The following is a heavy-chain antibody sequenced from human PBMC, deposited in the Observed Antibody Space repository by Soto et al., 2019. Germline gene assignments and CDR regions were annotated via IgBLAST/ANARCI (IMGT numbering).Heavy chain of an antibody. V-gene: IGHV3-23*01. CDR3: AKDSSSWSLGYLDY. D-gene: IGHD6-13*01. Sequence: EVQLLESGGGLVQPGGSLRLSCAASGFTFSSYAMTWVRQAPWKGLEWVSVISDSGGTIYYADFAKGRFTISRDNSKNTLNLEMNSLRAEDTAVYYCAKDSSSWSLGYLDYWGQGALVTVSS. J-gene: IGHJ4*02. CDR2: ISDSGGTI. CDR1: GFTFSSYA.